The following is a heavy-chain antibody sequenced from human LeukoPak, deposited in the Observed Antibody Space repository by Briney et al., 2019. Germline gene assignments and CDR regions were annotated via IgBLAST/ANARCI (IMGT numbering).Heavy chain of an antibody. D-gene: IGHD3-3*01. CDR1: GYTFTSYD. CDR2: MNPNSGNT. CDR3: ARSSWEGYDFWSGYYGYYYYGMDV. V-gene: IGHV1-8*01. Sequence: ASVKVSCKASGYTFTSYDINWVRQATGQGLEWMGWMNPNSGNTGYAQKFQGRVTMTRNTSISTAYMELSSLRSEDTAVYYCARSSWEGYDFWSGYYGYYYYGMDVWGQGTTVTVSS. J-gene: IGHJ6*02.